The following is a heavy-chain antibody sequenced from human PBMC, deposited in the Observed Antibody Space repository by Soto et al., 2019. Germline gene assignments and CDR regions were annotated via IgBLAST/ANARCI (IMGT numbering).Heavy chain of an antibody. J-gene: IGHJ5*02. D-gene: IGHD3-22*01. V-gene: IGHV4-30-2*01. CDR1: GGSISSGGYS. Sequence: SETLSLTCAVSGGSISSGGYSWSWIRQPPGKGLEWIGYIYHSGSTYYNPSLKSRVTISVDRSKNQFSLKLSSVTAADTAVYYCARGWDYYDSSGYYANWFDPWGQGTLVTVSS. CDR3: ARGWDYYDSSGYYANWFDP. CDR2: IYHSGST.